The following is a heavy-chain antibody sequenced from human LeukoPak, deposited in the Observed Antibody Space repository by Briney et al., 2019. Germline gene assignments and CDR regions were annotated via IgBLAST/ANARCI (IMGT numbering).Heavy chain of an antibody. Sequence: TGGSLRLSCAASGFTFSSYSMNWVRQAPGKGLEWVSSISSSSSYIYYADSVKGRFTISRDNAKNSLYLQMNSLRAEDTAVYYCARDSRGGYYYGMDVWGQGTTVTVSS. J-gene: IGHJ6*02. D-gene: IGHD3-10*01. CDR1: GFTFSSYS. CDR3: ARDSRGGYYYGMDV. CDR2: ISSSSSYI. V-gene: IGHV3-21*01.